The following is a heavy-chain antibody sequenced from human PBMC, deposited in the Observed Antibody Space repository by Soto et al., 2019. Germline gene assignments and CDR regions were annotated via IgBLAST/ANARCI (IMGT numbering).Heavy chain of an antibody. CDR3: ARDRAMTTVTTYYYYGMDV. CDR1: GGSISSSSYY. J-gene: IGHJ6*02. V-gene: IGHV4-39*07. CDR2: IYYSGST. Sequence: SETLSLTCTVSGGSISSSSYYWGWIRQPPGKGLEWIGSIYYSGSTYYNPSLKSRVGISLDTSKNQFSLKLSSVTAADTAVYYCARDRAMTTVTTYYYYGMDVWGQGTTVTVSS. D-gene: IGHD4-17*01.